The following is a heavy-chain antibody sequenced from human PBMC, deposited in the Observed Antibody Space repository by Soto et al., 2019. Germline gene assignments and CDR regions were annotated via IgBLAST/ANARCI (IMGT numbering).Heavy chain of an antibody. CDR1: GGTFSSYA. D-gene: IGHD3-3*01. CDR3: ARGQYDFWSGYFRGAGGMDV. CDR2: IIPIFGTA. Sequence: VKVSCKASGGTFSSYAISWVRQAPGQGLEWMGGIIPIFGTANYAQKFQGRVTITADKSTSTAYMELSSLRSEDTAVYYCARGQYDFWSGYFRGAGGMDVWGQGTTVTVSS. J-gene: IGHJ6*02. V-gene: IGHV1-69*13.